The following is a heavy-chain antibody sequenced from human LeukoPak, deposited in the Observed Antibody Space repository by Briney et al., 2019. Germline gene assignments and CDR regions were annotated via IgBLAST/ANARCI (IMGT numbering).Heavy chain of an antibody. CDR2: ISSSGSTI. CDR3: ARAPLMGFGESMTW. CDR1: GFTFSDYY. J-gene: IGHJ4*02. V-gene: IGHV3-11*01. D-gene: IGHD3-10*01. Sequence: PGGSLRLSCAASGFTFSDYYMSWIRQAPGKGLEWVSYISSSGSTIYYADSVKGRFTISRDNAKNSLHLQMNSLRAEDTAVYYCARAPLMGFGESMTWWGQGTLVTVSS.